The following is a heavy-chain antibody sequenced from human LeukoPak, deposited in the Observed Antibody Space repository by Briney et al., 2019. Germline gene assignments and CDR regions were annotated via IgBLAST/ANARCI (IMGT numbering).Heavy chain of an antibody. J-gene: IGHJ5*02. CDR2: INHSGST. CDR1: GGSFSGYY. V-gene: IGHV4-34*01. CDR3: ARDRSGIAVAEGWLDP. Sequence: SETLSLTCAVYGGSFSGYYRSWIRQPPGKGLEWIGEINHSGSTNYSPSLKSRVTISVDTSKNQFSLKLTSVTAADTAVYYCARDRSGIAVAEGWLDPWGQGTLVTVSS. D-gene: IGHD6-19*01.